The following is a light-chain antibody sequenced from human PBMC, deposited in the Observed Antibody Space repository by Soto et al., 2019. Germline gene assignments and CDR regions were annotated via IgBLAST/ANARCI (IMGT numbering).Light chain of an antibody. CDR2: KAS. Sequence: DIQMTQSPSTLSASVGDRVTITGRASQSISSWLAWYQQKPGKAPKLLIYKASSLESGVPSRFSGSGSGTEFTLSISSLQPDDFATYYCQQDNGYPLTFGGGTKLEIK. CDR3: QQDNGYPLT. J-gene: IGKJ4*01. CDR1: QSISSW. V-gene: IGKV1-5*03.